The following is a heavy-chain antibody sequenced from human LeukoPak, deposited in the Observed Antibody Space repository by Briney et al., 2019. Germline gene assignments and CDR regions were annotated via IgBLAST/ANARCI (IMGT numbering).Heavy chain of an antibody. CDR3: ARGPPYDSSGYFGSNDLGINWFDP. CDR2: INHSGST. Sequence: PSETRSLTCAVYGGSFSGYYWSWIRQPPEKGMEWIGEINHSGSTNYNPSLKSRVTISVDTSKNQFSLKLSSVTAADTAVYYCARGPPYDSSGYFGSNDLGINWFDPWGQGTLVTVSS. CDR1: GGSFSGYY. D-gene: IGHD3-22*01. J-gene: IGHJ5*02. V-gene: IGHV4-34*01.